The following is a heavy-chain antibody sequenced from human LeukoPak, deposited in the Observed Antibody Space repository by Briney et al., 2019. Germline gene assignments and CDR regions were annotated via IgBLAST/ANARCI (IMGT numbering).Heavy chain of an antibody. J-gene: IGHJ4*02. V-gene: IGHV3-30-3*01. Sequence: GRSLRLSCAASGFTFSSYAMHWVRQVPGKGLEWVAVISYDGSNKYYADSVKGRFTISRDNSKNTLYLQMNSLRAEDTAVYYCAREVFAGPFDYWGQGTLVTVSS. CDR1: GFTFSSYA. CDR3: AREVFAGPFDY. CDR2: ISYDGSNK. D-gene: IGHD6-13*01.